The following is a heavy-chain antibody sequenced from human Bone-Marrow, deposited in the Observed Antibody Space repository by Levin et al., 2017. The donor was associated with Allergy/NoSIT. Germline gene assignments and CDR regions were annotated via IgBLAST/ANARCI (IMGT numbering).Heavy chain of an antibody. Sequence: SETLSLTCSVSGGSLSPYYWNWIRQSPGKGLEWIGYIYYTGNTHYNPSFESRVTISLDAAKRQFSLRLGSVTAADTALYYCARRRISEVTTCEANWLDSWGLGTLVTVSS. CDR3: ARRRISEVTTCEANWLDS. CDR1: GGSLSPYY. CDR2: IYYTGNT. J-gene: IGHJ5*01. V-gene: IGHV4-59*01. D-gene: IGHD2-15*01.